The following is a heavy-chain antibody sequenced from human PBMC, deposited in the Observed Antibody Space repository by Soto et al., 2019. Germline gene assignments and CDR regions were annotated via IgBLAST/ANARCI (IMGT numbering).Heavy chain of an antibody. V-gene: IGHV1-18*01. D-gene: IGHD6-25*01. CDR1: GYTFTSYG. J-gene: IGHJ3*02. CDR3: ASPTDAAPGAFDI. Sequence: QVKLVQSGAEVKKPEASVKVSCKASGYTFTSYGISWVRQAPGQGLEWMGWISAYNGNTNYAQKLQGRVTMTTDTATSTAYMELRTLRSDDTAVYYCASPTDAAPGAFDIWGQGTMVIVSS. CDR2: ISAYNGNT.